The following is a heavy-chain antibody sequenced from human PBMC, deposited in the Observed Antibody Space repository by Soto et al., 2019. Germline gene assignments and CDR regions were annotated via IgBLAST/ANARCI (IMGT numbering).Heavy chain of an antibody. CDR2: IYYSGST. CDR1: GGSISSSSYY. CDR3: ERGLKGRSSNWYDY. J-gene: IGHJ5*01. Sequence: SETLSLTCTVSGGSISSSSYYWGWIRQPPGKGLEWIGYIYYSGSTYYNPSLKSRVTISVDTSKNQFSLRLSSVTAADTAMYYCERGLKGRSSNWYDYWGQGTPVTVPQ. V-gene: IGHV4-39*07. D-gene: IGHD6-13*01.